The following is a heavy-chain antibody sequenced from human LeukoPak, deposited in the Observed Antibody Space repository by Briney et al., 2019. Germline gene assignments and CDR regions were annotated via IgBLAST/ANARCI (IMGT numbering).Heavy chain of an antibody. CDR2: IKPHNGGT. J-gene: IGHJ4*02. Sequence: ASVKVSCKASGYTFTDYYMHWVRQAPGQGLEWMGWIKPHNGGTNYAQKFQDRVTMTRDTSLSTAYMELSRLRSDDTAVYYCARRLYGDFGDYWGQGTLVTVSS. D-gene: IGHD4-17*01. V-gene: IGHV1-2*02. CDR1: GYTFTDYY. CDR3: ARRLYGDFGDY.